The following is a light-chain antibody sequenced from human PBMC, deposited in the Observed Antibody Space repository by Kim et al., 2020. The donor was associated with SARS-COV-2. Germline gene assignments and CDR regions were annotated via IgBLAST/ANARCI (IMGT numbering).Light chain of an antibody. J-gene: IGLJ3*02. Sequence: QSVLTQPPSVSGAPGQRVTISSTGSSSNIGAGYDVHWYQQLPGTAPKLLIYGNSNRPSGVPDRFSGSKSGTSASLAITGLQAEDEADYYCQSYDSSLSAVFGGGTKLTVL. CDR2: GNS. CDR1: SSNIGAGYD. V-gene: IGLV1-40*01. CDR3: QSYDSSLSAV.